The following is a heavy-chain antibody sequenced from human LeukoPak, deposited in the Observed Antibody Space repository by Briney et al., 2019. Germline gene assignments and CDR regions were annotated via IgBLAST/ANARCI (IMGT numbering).Heavy chain of an antibody. Sequence: PGGSLRLSCAASGFTFSSYWMSWVRQAPGKGLEWVSSISTSGSTIHYADSVQGRFTISRDNAKNSLYLQMNSLRAEDTAVYYCARRYCSSTSCLFDYWGQGTLVTVSS. CDR3: ARRYCSSTSCLFDY. V-gene: IGHV3-48*04. CDR1: GFTFSSYW. J-gene: IGHJ4*02. CDR2: ISTSGSTI. D-gene: IGHD2-2*01.